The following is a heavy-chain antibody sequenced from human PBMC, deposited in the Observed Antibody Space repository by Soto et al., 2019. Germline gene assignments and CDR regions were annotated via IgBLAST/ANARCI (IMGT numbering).Heavy chain of an antibody. CDR3: ARIDVDTAMAPRYYFDY. CDR1: GGSFSGYY. Sequence: SETLSLTCAAYGGSFSGYYWSWIRQPPGKGLEWIGEINHSGSTNYNPSLKSRVTISVDTSKNQFSLKLSSVTAADTAVYYCARIDVDTAMAPRYYFDYWGQGTLVTVSS. V-gene: IGHV4-34*01. D-gene: IGHD5-18*01. J-gene: IGHJ4*02. CDR2: INHSGST.